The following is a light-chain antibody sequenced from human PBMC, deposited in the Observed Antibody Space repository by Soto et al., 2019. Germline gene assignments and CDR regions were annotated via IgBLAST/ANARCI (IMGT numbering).Light chain of an antibody. J-gene: IGLJ2*01. Sequence: QSVLTQPPSASGTPGQRVTISCSGSGSSIGTNTVNWYRQLPGTAPKLLIYGNNRRPSGVPDRFSGSKSGTSASLAISGLQSEDEAEYYCAAWDGSLNNVLFGGGTKLTVL. CDR1: GSSIGTNT. CDR3: AAWDGSLNNVL. CDR2: GNN. V-gene: IGLV1-44*01.